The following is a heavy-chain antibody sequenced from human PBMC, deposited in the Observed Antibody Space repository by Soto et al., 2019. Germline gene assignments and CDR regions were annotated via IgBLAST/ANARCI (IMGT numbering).Heavy chain of an antibody. J-gene: IGHJ6*02. CDR1: GYSFAGYW. Sequence: LGESLQISCKGSGYSFAGYWIAWVRQMPGKGLEWMGRIDPSDSQTYYSPSFRGHVTISAAKSITTVFLQWSSLRASDTAMYYCARRQREVADYGMDVWGQGTTVTVS. CDR2: IDPSDSQT. CDR3: ARRQREVADYGMDV. V-gene: IGHV5-10-1*01. D-gene: IGHD6-19*01.